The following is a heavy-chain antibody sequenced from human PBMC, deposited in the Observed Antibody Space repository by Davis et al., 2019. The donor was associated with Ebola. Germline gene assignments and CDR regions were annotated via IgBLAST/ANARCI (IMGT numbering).Heavy chain of an antibody. CDR1: GGTFSTSA. CDR3: AREYYYGSGSYRYYYYYGMDV. D-gene: IGHD3-10*01. V-gene: IGHV1-69*13. J-gene: IGHJ6*02. Sequence: AASVKVSCKASGGTFSTSAISWVRQAPGQGLEWLGGIMPIFRTPDYAQKFQGRVTITADESTSTAYLELSSLRFEDTAVYHCAREYYYGSGSYRYYYYYGMDVWGQGTTVTVSS. CDR2: IMPIFRTP.